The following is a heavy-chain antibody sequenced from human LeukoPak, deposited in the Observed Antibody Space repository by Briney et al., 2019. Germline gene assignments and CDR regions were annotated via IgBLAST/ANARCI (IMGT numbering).Heavy chain of an antibody. Sequence: GASVKVSCKASGYTFTGYYMHWVRQAPGRGLEWMGRINPNSGGTNYAQKFQGRVTMTRDTSISTAYMELSRLRSDDTAVYYCARSLTYYYDSSGYYPPRYWGQGTLVTVSS. CDR2: INPNSGGT. V-gene: IGHV1-2*06. CDR1: GYTFTGYY. J-gene: IGHJ4*02. D-gene: IGHD3-22*01. CDR3: ARSLTYYYDSSGYYPPRY.